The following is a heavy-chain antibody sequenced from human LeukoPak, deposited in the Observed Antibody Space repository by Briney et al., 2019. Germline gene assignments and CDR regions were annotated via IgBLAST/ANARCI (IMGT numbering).Heavy chain of an antibody. CDR3: AKSSGQYGDYLFYYYGMDV. CDR2: ISDSGVTT. J-gene: IGHJ6*02. CDR1: GFTFSSCA. Sequence: GGSLRLSCAASGFTFSSCAMSWVRQAPGKGLEWVSGISDSGVTTYHADSVKGRFTISRDNSKNTLYLQMNSLRAEDTALYYCAKSSGQYGDYLFYYYGMDVWGQGTTVTVSS. V-gene: IGHV3-23*01. D-gene: IGHD4-17*01.